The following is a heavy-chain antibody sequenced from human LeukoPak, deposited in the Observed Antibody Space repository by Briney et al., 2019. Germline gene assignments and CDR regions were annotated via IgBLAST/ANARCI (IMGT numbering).Heavy chain of an antibody. D-gene: IGHD6-13*01. CDR2: IWYDGSNK. CDR1: GFAFSSYG. Sequence: PGGSLRLSCAASGFAFSSYGMHWVRQAPGKGLEWVAVIWYDGSNKYYADSVKGRFTISRDNSKNTLYLQMNSLRAEDTAVYYCARSREAAAGMDYWGQGTLVTVSS. J-gene: IGHJ4*02. V-gene: IGHV3-33*01. CDR3: ARSREAAAGMDY.